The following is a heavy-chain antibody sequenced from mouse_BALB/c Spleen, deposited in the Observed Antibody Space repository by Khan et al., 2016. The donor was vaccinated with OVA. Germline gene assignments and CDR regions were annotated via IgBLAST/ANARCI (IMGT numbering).Heavy chain of an antibody. V-gene: IGHV11-2*02. CDR2: INSDGSAI. Sequence: EVQLVETGGGLVQPGGSRGLSCEGSGFTFSGFWMSWVRQTPGKTLEWIGDINSDGSAINYAPSIKDRFTISIENDNSTLYLQMSNVRSEDTATYFCMRYDGYYWYFDVWGAGTTVTVSS. D-gene: IGHD2-3*01. J-gene: IGHJ1*01. CDR1: GFTFSGFW. CDR3: MRYDGYYWYFDV.